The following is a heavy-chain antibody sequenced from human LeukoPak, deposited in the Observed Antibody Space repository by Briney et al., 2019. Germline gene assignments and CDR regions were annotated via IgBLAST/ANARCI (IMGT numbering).Heavy chain of an antibody. CDR3: AREDNYRPVDV. CDR2: INHSGST. CDR1: GGSFSGYY. D-gene: IGHD1-1*01. J-gene: IGHJ6*04. Sequence: SETLSLTCAVYGGSFSGYYWSWIRQPPGKGLEWIGEINHSGSTNYNPSLKGRVTISVDTSKKQFSLRLSSVTAADTAVYYCAREDNYRPVDVWGKGTTVTASS. V-gene: IGHV4-34*01.